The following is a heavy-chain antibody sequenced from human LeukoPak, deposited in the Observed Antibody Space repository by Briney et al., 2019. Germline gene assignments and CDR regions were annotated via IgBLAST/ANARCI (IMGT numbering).Heavy chain of an antibody. CDR2: ISYDGSNK. J-gene: IGHJ6*02. D-gene: IGHD2-2*01. V-gene: IGHV3-30-3*01. Sequence: GGSLRLSCAASGFTFSSYAMHWVRRAPGKGLGWVAVISYDGSNKYYSDSVKGRFTISRDNSKNTLYLQMNSLRAEDTAVYYCARFGHCSSTSCYYYYYYGMDVWGQGTTVTVSS. CDR1: GFTFSSYA. CDR3: ARFGHCSSTSCYYYYYYGMDV.